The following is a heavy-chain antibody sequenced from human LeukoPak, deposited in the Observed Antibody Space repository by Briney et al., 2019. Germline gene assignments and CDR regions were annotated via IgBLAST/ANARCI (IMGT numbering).Heavy chain of an antibody. D-gene: IGHD6-19*01. J-gene: IGHJ4*02. CDR1: GGSISSYY. CDR3: ARAVSGRFDY. V-gene: IGHV4-59*08. Sequence: SETLSLTCTVSGGSISSYYWSWIRQPPGKGLEWTGYIYYSGSTNYNPSLKSRVTISVDTSKNQFSLKLSSVTAADTAIYYCARAVSGRFDYWGQGTLVTVSS. CDR2: IYYSGST.